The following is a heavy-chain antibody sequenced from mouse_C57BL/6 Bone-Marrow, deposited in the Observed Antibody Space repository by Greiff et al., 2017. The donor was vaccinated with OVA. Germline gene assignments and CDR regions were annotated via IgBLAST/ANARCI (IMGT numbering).Heavy chain of an antibody. D-gene: IGHD1-1*01. CDR3: ARFYGSSYDAMDD. CDR2: INPNYGTT. CDR1: GYSFTDYN. J-gene: IGHJ4*01. V-gene: IGHV1-39*01. Sequence: VQLKESGPELVKPGASVKISCKASGYSFTDYNMNWVKQSNGKSLEWIGVINPNYGTTSYNQKFKGKATLTVDQSSSTAYMQLNSLTSEDSAVYYCARFYGSSYDAMDDWGQGTSVTVSS.